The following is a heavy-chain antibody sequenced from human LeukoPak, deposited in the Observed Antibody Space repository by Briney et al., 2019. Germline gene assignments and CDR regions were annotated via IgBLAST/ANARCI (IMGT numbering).Heavy chain of an antibody. J-gene: IGHJ4*02. CDR3: ASEVGYRSLGY. D-gene: IGHD3-3*01. Sequence: PGGSLRLSCVVSGFTFSTYSMHWVRQAPGKALEWVAVISYDGSNKYYADSVKGRFTISRDNSNNTLYLQMNSLRTEDTGLYHCASEVGYRSLGYLGQGTLVTVSS. CDR1: GFTFSTYS. CDR2: ISYDGSNK. V-gene: IGHV3-30-3*01.